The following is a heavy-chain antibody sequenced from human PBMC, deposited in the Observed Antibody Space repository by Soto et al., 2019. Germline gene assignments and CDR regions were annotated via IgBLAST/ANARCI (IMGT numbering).Heavy chain of an antibody. CDR3: AKGRGSGWAWYFDN. Sequence: PGGSLRLSCAASGFTFKESAMNWVRQAPEKGLEWVASISDTGASTWYAESVRGRLSISRDNCKNTLYLQMTSLRGEATPVYYCAKGRGSGWAWYFDNLGQGTLVTVSS. CDR1: GFTFKESA. D-gene: IGHD6-19*01. J-gene: IGHJ4*02. CDR2: ISDTGAST. V-gene: IGHV3-23*01.